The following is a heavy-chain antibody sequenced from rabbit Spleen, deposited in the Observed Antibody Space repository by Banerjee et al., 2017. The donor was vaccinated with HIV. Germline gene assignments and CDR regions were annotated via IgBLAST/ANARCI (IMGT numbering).Heavy chain of an antibody. CDR1: GFSFSSSYW. Sequence: QEQLEESGGDLVKPGASLTLTCTASGFSFSSSYWICWVRQAPGKGLEWIACFGGSDNSAHYASWAKGRFTIAKTSSTTVTLQMTSLTAADTATYFCARDAGTSFSTYGMDLWGPGTLVTVS. CDR3: ARDAGTSFSTYGMDL. D-gene: IGHD8-1*01. V-gene: IGHV1S45*01. CDR2: FGGSDNSA. J-gene: IGHJ6*01.